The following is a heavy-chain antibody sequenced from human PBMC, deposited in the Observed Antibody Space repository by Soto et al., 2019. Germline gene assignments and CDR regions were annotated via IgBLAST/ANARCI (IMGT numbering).Heavy chain of an antibody. D-gene: IGHD5-12*01. V-gene: IGHV3-15*01. CDR3: VCGYPFI. J-gene: IGHJ3*02. CDR2: IKIKTDGGTT. Sequence: EVQLVESGGGVVKPGGSLRLSCSTSGFTFANAWMNWVRQAPGKGLEWIGRIKIKTDGGTTDYIAPVEGRFTVSRDLSKNSLFLQMSSLKPVETGVYYCVCGYPFIWCRVTKVIVSS. CDR1: GFTFANAW.